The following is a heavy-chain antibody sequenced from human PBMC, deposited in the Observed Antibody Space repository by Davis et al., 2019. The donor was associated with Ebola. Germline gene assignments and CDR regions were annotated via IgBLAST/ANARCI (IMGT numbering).Heavy chain of an antibody. D-gene: IGHD1-26*01. J-gene: IGHJ4*02. CDR2: IYYSGST. V-gene: IGHV4-39*02. CDR1: GGSISSSSYY. Sequence: MPSETLSLTCTVSGGSISSSSYYWGWIRQPPGKGLEWIGSIYYSGSTYYNPSLKSRVTISVDTSKNQFSLKLSSVTAADTAVYYCAREVGSYDYWGQGTLVTVSS. CDR3: AREVGSYDY.